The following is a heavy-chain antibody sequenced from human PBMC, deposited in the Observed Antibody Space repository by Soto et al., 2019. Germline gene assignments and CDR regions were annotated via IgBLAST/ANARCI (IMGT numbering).Heavy chain of an antibody. CDR2: ISYDGSNK. Sequence: GGSLRLSCAASGFTFSSYAMHWVRQAPGKGLEWVAVISYDGSNKYYADSVKGRFTISRDNSKNTLYLQMNSLRAEDTAVYYCARDREVGATLPFDYWGQGTLVTVSS. J-gene: IGHJ4*02. V-gene: IGHV3-30-3*01. D-gene: IGHD1-26*01. CDR1: GFTFSSYA. CDR3: ARDREVGATLPFDY.